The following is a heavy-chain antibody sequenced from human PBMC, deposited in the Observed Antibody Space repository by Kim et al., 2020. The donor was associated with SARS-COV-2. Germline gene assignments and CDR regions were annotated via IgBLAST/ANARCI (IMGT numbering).Heavy chain of an antibody. Sequence: SYAQKFQGRVTMTRDTSTSTVYMELSSLRSEDTAVYYCARFYDSSGYSDYWGQGTLVTVSS. V-gene: IGHV1-46*01. D-gene: IGHD3-22*01. J-gene: IGHJ4*02. CDR3: ARFYDSSGYSDY.